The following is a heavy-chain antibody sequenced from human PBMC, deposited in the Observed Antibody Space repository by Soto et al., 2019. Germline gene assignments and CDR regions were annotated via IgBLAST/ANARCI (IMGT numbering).Heavy chain of an antibody. CDR2: IYYSGRT. J-gene: IGHJ4*02. Sequence: SLTCTVSGDSISSYYWTWIRQPPGKGLEYIGYIYYSGRTYYNPSLKSRVTISVDTSKNQFSLKPSSVTAADTAVYYCARGHLGITTTGTWYDFDYWGQGTLVTVS. D-gene: IGHD2-15*01. V-gene: IGHV4-59*01. CDR3: ARGHLGITTTGTWYDFDY. CDR1: GDSISSYY.